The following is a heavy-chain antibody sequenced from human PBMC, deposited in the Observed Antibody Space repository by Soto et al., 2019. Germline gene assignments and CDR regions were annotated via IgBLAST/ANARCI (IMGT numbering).Heavy chain of an antibody. CDR2: ISSSSSYI. CDR1: GFTFSSYS. D-gene: IGHD5-12*01. Sequence: EVQLVESGGGLVKPGGSLRLSCAASGFTFSSYSMNWVRQAPGKGLEWVSSISSSSSYIYYADSVKGRFTISRDNAKNSLYLQMNSLRAEDTAVYYCARGTVAMRLAAFDIWGQGTMVTVSS. CDR3: ARGTVAMRLAAFDI. V-gene: IGHV3-21*01. J-gene: IGHJ3*02.